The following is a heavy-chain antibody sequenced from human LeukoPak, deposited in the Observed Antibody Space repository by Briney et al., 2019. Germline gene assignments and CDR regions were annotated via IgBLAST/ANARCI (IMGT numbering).Heavy chain of an antibody. V-gene: IGHV3-73*01. CDR1: GFTFSGSD. D-gene: IGHD4-17*01. Sequence: PGGSLRLSCAACGFTFSGSDFHWDRQASGKGLEWVGRIRSKANSYATAYAASVKGRFTISRDNSKSTAYLQVNSLKTEDTAVYYCALVHGDYDFWFDPWGQGTLVTVSS. J-gene: IGHJ5*02. CDR2: IRSKANSYAT. CDR3: ALVHGDYDFWFDP.